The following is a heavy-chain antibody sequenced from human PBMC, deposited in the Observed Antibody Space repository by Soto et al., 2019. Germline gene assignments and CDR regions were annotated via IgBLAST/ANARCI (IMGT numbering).Heavy chain of an antibody. Sequence: QVQLVESGGGLVKPGGSLRLSCAGSGFTFDDYYMSWVRQAPGKGLEWVSYISGSGTTIHYAESVKGRFTISRDNAKNSLYLQMNGLRVDDTAVYYLARDRRRRHYGPLSHWGQGTLVIVAA. CDR2: ISGSGTTI. CDR3: ARDRRRRHYGPLSH. CDR1: GFTFDDYY. D-gene: IGHD4-17*01. V-gene: IGHV3-11*01. J-gene: IGHJ4*02.